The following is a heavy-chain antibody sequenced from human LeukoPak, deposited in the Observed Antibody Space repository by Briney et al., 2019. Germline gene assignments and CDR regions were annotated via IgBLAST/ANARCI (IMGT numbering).Heavy chain of an antibody. D-gene: IGHD3-9*01. Sequence: PGGSLRLSCAASGFTFSDYYMSWIRQAPGKGLEWVSHISISSSYTNYADSVKGRFTISRDNAKNSLYLQMNSLRAEDTAVYYCARDSARVIRYFDWVLDYYYYYGMDVWGKGTTVTVSS. CDR3: ARDSARVIRYFDWVLDYYYYYGMDV. J-gene: IGHJ6*04. CDR2: ISISSSYT. V-gene: IGHV3-11*06. CDR1: GFTFSDYY.